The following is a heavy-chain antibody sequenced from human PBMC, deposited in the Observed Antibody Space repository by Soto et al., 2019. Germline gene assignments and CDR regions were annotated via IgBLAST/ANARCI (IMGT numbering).Heavy chain of an antibody. Sequence: GGSLRLSCAASGFTFSSYGMHWVRQAPGKGLEWVAVISYDGSNKYYPDSAKGRFTIARDNSKNTLYLQMNSLRAEDTAVYYCARDHMVLSSYGEEDVVNCMDVWSQETTVNASS. D-gene: IGHD5-18*01. V-gene: IGHV3-30*03. CDR2: ISYDGSNK. J-gene: IGHJ6*02. CDR3: ARDHMVLSSYGEEDVVNCMDV. CDR1: GFTFSSYG.